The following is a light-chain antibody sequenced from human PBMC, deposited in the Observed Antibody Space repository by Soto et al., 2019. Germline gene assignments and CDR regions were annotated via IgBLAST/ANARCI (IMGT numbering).Light chain of an antibody. CDR1: SRAVAGYNY. J-gene: IGLJ2*01. CDR3: SSYTSSSTPI. V-gene: IGLV2-14*01. CDR2: DVS. Sequence: QSALTQPASVSGSPGQSITISCTGTSRAVAGYNYVSWYQQHPGKAPKIMIYDVSNRPSGVSNRFSGSKSGNTASLTISGLQAEDEADYYCSSYTSSSTPIFVGGTQLT.